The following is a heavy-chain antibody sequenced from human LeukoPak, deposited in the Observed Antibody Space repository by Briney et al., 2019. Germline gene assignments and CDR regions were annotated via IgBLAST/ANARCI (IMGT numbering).Heavy chain of an antibody. CDR2: ISWNSGSI. CDR1: GFTFDDYA. D-gene: IGHD3-10*01. V-gene: IGHV3-9*01. J-gene: IGHJ4*02. CDR3: AKDIAYYYGSGSSVDY. Sequence: PGGSLRLSCAASGFTFDDYAMHWVRQAPGKGLEWVSGISWNSGSIGYADSVKGRFTISRDNAKNSLYLQMNSLRAEDTALYYCAKDIAYYYGSGSSVDYWGQGTLVTVSS.